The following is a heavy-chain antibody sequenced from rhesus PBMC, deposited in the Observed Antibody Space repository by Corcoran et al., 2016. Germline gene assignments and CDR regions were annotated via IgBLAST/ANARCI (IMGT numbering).Heavy chain of an antibody. Sequence: QVQLQESGPGVVKPSETLSLPCAVPGSSTISGYGWRSILKPPGKGLEWIGYIGGGSGSTNYNPSLKSRVTISKDTSKNQFSLKLSSVTAADTAVYYCARVGMGDYWGQGVLVTVSS. J-gene: IGHJ4*01. CDR1: GSSTISGYG. V-gene: IGHV4-127*01. CDR2: IGGGSGST. D-gene: IGHD1-1-1*01. CDR3: ARVGMGDY.